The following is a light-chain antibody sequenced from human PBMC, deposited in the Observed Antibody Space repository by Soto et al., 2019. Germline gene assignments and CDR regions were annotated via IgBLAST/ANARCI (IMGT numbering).Light chain of an antibody. Sequence: EIVLTQSPATLSLSPGERATLSCRASQSVSSYLAWYQPKPGQAPRLLIYDASNRATGIPARFSGSGSGTDFTLTISSLEPEDFAIYYCQQRGNWPITFGQGTRLEIK. V-gene: IGKV3-11*01. CDR1: QSVSSY. CDR2: DAS. J-gene: IGKJ5*01. CDR3: QQRGNWPIT.